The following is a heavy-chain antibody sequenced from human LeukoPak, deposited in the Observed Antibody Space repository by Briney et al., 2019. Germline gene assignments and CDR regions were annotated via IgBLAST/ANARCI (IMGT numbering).Heavy chain of an antibody. Sequence: PGGSLRLPCAASGFTFSSYWMSWVRQAPGKGLEWVANIKQDGSEKYYVDSVKGRFTISRDNAKNSLYLQMNSLRAEDTAVYYCARATDYYYYYYMDVWGKGTTVTVSS. CDR2: IKQDGSEK. CDR3: ARATDYYYYYYMDV. CDR1: GFTFSSYW. V-gene: IGHV3-7*01. J-gene: IGHJ6*03.